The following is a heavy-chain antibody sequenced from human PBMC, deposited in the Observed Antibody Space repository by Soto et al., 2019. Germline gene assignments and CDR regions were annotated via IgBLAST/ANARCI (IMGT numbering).Heavy chain of an antibody. D-gene: IGHD3-10*01. CDR1: GFTFSSYA. J-gene: IGHJ6*02. Sequence: GGSLRLSCAASGFTFSSYAMSWVRQAPGKGLEWVSAISGSGGSTYYADSVKGRFTISRDNSKNTLYLQMNSLRAEDTAVYYCAKDLWFGELPTEYYYYGMDCWGQGTKVTVSS. CDR2: ISGSGGST. CDR3: AKDLWFGELPTEYYYYGMDC. V-gene: IGHV3-23*01.